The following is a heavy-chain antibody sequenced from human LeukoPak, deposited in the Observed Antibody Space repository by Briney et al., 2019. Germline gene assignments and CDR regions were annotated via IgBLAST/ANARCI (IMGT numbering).Heavy chain of an antibody. CDR2: SGSGSST. J-gene: IGHJ6*02. D-gene: IGHD2-2*01. CDR1: GFTFSSYA. Sequence: GGSLRLSCAASGFTFSSYAMTWVRQAPGKGLEWVSSSGSGSSTYYADSVKGRFTISRDNSKNTLYLQMNSLRVEGTAVYYCAMHQLLLGYYYYGMDVWGQGTTVTVSS. V-gene: IGHV3-23*01. CDR3: AMHQLLLGYYYYGMDV.